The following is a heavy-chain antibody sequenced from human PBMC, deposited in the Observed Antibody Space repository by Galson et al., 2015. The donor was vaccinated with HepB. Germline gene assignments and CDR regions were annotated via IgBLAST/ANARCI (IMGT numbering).Heavy chain of an antibody. Sequence: SLRLSCAASGFTFNSYSMNWVRQAPGKGLEWVSYISSSSSTIYYADSVKGRFTISRDNAKNSLYLQMNSLRDEDTAVYYCAREHDYGDYYYFDYWGQGTLVTVSS. V-gene: IGHV3-48*02. CDR3: AREHDYGDYYYFDY. J-gene: IGHJ4*02. D-gene: IGHD4-17*01. CDR2: ISSSSSTI. CDR1: GFTFNSYS.